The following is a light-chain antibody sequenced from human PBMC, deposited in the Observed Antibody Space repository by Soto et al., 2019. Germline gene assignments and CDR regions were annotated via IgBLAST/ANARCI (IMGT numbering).Light chain of an antibody. Sequence: QSALTQPASVSGSPGQSITISCTGTSSDVGGYNLVSWFQQHPGKAPKLIISEVSKRPSGVSNRFSGSKSGDTASLTISGLQAEDEADYYCCAYASSVAYVFGTGTSSPS. V-gene: IGLV2-23*02. CDR3: CAYASSVAYV. J-gene: IGLJ1*01. CDR2: EVS. CDR1: SSDVGGYNL.